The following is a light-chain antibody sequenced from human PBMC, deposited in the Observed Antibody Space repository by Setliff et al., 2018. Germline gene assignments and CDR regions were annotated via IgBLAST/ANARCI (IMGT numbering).Light chain of an antibody. V-gene: IGLV2-14*02. CDR3: SSYTSSSTYV. CDR2: DVS. Sequence: ALTQPASVSGSPGQSITISCTGTSSDVGSYNLVSWYQQHPGKAPKLMIYDVSKRPSGVSNRFSGSKSGNTASLTISGLQAEDEADYYCSSYTSSSTYVFGTGTKVTVL. J-gene: IGLJ1*01. CDR1: SSDVGSYNL.